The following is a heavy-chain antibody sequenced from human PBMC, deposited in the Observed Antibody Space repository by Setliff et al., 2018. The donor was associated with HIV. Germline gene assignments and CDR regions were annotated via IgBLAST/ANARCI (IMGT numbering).Heavy chain of an antibody. V-gene: IGHV3-33*06. J-gene: IGHJ3*02. CDR2: IWYDGSNK. D-gene: IGHD3-3*01. CDR1: GFTFSSYG. CDR3: AKDRLEWLAPDGFDI. Sequence: GGSLRLSCAASGFTFSSYGIHWVRQAPGKGLEWVALIWYDGSNKYYADFVKGRFTISRDNSKNTLYLQMSSLRAEDTAVYYCAKDRLEWLAPDGFDIWGLGTMVTVSS.